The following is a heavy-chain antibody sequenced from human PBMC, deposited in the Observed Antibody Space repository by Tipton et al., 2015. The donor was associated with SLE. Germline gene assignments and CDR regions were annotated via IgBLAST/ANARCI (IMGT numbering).Heavy chain of an antibody. CDR3: AGDRPYGGLLDFAH. V-gene: IGHV3-53*05. J-gene: IGHJ4*02. CDR2: IYTGGNT. Sequence: LSLTCGISGGSLSTNDFWSWVRQLPGKGLEWVSSIYTGGNTYYADSVKGRFTISRDNSKNTLYLQINSLRPEDTAVYYCAGDRPYGGLLDFAHWGQGALVTVSS. CDR1: GGSLSTND. D-gene: IGHD4/OR15-4a*01.